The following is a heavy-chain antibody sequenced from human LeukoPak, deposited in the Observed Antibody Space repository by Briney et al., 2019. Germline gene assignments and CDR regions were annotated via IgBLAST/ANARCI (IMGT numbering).Heavy chain of an antibody. CDR2: ISAYNGNT. CDR1: GYTFTSYG. J-gene: IGHJ4*02. CDR3: ARDPPFDYDSSGYYSLGFDY. D-gene: IGHD3-22*01. V-gene: IGHV1-18*01. Sequence: GASVKVSCKASGYTFTSYGISWVRQAPGQGLEWMGWISAYNGNTNYAQKLQGRVTMTTDTSTSTAYMELRSLRSDDTAVYYCARDPPFDYDSSGYYSLGFDYWGQGTLVTVSS.